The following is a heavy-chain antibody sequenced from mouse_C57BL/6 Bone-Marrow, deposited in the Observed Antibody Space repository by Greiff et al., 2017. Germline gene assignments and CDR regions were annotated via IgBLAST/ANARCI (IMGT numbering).Heavy chain of an antibody. Sequence: QVTLKESGPGILQSSQTLSLTCSFSGFSLSTSGMGVSWIRQPSGKGLEWLAHIYWDDDKRSNPSLKSRLTISKDTSRNQVFLKITSVDTAVTATYYCARRVSGNYAMDYWGQGTSVTVAS. CDR2: IYWDDDK. D-gene: IGHD1-3*01. CDR1: GFSLSTSGMG. V-gene: IGHV8-12*01. J-gene: IGHJ4*01. CDR3: ARRVSGNYAMDY.